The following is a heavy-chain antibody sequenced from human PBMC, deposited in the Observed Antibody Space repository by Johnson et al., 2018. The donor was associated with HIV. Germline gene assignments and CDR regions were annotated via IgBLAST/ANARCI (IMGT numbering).Heavy chain of an antibody. D-gene: IGHD2-21*02. CDR3: RRAPRAFCEGDCYPNAFGI. J-gene: IGHJ3*02. CDR2: ISSRSGPI. V-gene: IGHV3-11*01. Sequence: QVQLVESGGGVVQPGGSLRLSCAASGFTVTTKYMSWVRQAPGKGLEWVSHISSRSGPISYSDSVKGRFTISRDNAKNSLYLQMNTLRAEDTAVNYCRRAPRAFCEGDCYPNAFGIWGQGTMVTVSS. CDR1: GFTVTTKY.